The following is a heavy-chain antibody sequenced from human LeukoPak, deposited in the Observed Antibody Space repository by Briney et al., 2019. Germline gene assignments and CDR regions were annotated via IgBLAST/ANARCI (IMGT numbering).Heavy chain of an antibody. V-gene: IGHV6-1*01. CDR1: GDSVSSNSAA. D-gene: IGHD6-19*01. Sequence: SQTLSLTCAISGDSVSSNSAAWNWIRQSPSRGLEWLGRTYYRSKWYNDYAVSVKSRITINPDTSKNQCSLQLNSVTPEDTAVYYCARAPLLAVPSYFDYWGQGTLVTVSS. J-gene: IGHJ4*02. CDR3: ARAPLLAVPSYFDY. CDR2: TYYRSKWYN.